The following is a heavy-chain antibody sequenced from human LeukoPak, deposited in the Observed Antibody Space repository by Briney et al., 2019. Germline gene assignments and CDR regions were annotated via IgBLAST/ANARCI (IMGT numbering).Heavy chain of an antibody. CDR1: GDSVSINSVT. D-gene: IGHD2-2*01. V-gene: IGHV6-1*01. J-gene: IGHJ5*02. Sequence: QTLSLTCAISGDSVSINSVTWNWIRQSPSRGLEWLGRTYYRSTWYNDYAVSVRGRITVNPDTSKNQFSLHLNSVTPEDTAVYYCARRLTQYDCFDPWGQGILVTVSS. CDR3: ARRLTQYDCFDP. CDR2: TYYRSTWYN.